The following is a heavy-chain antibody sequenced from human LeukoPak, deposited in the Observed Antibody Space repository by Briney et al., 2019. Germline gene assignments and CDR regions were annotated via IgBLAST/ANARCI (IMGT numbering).Heavy chain of an antibody. V-gene: IGHV3-23*01. CDR2: ISGNSGNI. Sequence: GGSLRLSCAASGITFSNYAMSWVRQAPGKGLDWVSAISGNSGNIYYADSVKGRFTISRDNSNNTLFLQMNSLRDDDTAVYYCVRGVGVSRFNYFDPWGQGTLVIVSS. CDR1: GITFSNYA. J-gene: IGHJ5*02. CDR3: VRGVGVSRFNYFDP. D-gene: IGHD6-13*01.